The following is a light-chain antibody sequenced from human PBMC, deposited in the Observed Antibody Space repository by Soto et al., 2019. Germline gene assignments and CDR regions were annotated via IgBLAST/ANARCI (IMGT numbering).Light chain of an antibody. CDR1: SGHSSYV. V-gene: IGLV4-69*01. CDR2: LNSDGSH. J-gene: IGLJ3*02. CDR3: QTWGTGIWV. Sequence: QLVLTQSPSASASLGASVKLTCTLSSGHSSYVIAWHQQQPEKGPRYLMKLNSDGSHSKGDGIPDRFSGSSSGAERYLTISSLQSEDEADYYCQTWGTGIWVFGGGTKLTV.